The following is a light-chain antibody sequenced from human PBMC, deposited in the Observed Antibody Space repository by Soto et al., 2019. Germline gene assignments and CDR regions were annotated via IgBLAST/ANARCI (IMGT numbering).Light chain of an antibody. CDR1: SSDVGTYNY. Sequence: QSALTQPASVSGSPGQSITISCTGTSSDVGTYNYVSWYQQYPGKAPKVMIYDVSDRPSGVSTRFSGSKSGNTASLTISGLQAEDEAVYYCSLYTGSNTPVLFGGGTKLTVL. V-gene: IGLV2-14*01. J-gene: IGLJ2*01. CDR2: DVS. CDR3: SLYTGSNTPVL.